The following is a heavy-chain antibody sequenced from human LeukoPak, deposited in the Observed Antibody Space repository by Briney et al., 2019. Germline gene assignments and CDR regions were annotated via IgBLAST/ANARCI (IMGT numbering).Heavy chain of an antibody. CDR2: ISYDGSNK. Sequence: GGSLRLSCAASGFTFSSYAMHWVRQAPGKGLEWVAVISYDGSNKYYADSVKGRFTISRDNSKNTLYLQMNSLRAEDTAVYYCARDPSIAAATYYFDYWGQGTLVTVSS. J-gene: IGHJ4*02. CDR3: ARDPSIAAATYYFDY. D-gene: IGHD6-13*01. CDR1: GFTFSSYA. V-gene: IGHV3-30-3*01.